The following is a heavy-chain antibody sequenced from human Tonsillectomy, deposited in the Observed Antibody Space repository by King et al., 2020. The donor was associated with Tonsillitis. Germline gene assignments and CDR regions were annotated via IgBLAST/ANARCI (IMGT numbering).Heavy chain of an antibody. CDR3: ARDRVGLVLAAFDY. J-gene: IGHJ4*02. CDR2: ISSSSSYI. Sequence: VQLVESGGGLVKPGGSLRLSCAASGFTFSSYSMNWVRQAPGKGLEWVSSISSSSSYIYYADSVKGRFTISRDNTKNSLYLQRNSLRAEDTAVYYCARDRVGLVLAAFDYWGRGPLVTVSS. V-gene: IGHV3-21*01. CDR1: GFTFSSYS. D-gene: IGHD2-15*01.